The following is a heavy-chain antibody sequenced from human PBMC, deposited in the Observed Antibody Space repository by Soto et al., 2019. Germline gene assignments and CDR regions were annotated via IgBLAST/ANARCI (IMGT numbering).Heavy chain of an antibody. Sequence: QVPLVQSGPEVKMPGASLKVSCKASGYTFTSYGITWVRQAPGQGLEWMGWINGYNGHTKYAQKLQGRVTMTTDTSTSTAFMELRSLRSDDTAVYYCAMYFVNDYGDPGWLDPWGQGTLVTVSS. V-gene: IGHV1-18*01. J-gene: IGHJ5*02. CDR1: GYTFTSYG. D-gene: IGHD4-17*01. CDR3: AMYFVNDYGDPGWLDP. CDR2: INGYNGHT.